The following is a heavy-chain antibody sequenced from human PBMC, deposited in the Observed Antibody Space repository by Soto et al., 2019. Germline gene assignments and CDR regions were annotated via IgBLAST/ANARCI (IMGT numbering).Heavy chain of an antibody. CDR3: ARTLYYYDSSGYSRPGDAFDI. Sequence: GGSLRLSXAASGFTFSSYEMNWVRQAPGMGLEWVSYISSSGSTIYYADSVKGRFTISRDNAKNSLYLQMNSLRAEDTAVYYCARTLYYYDSSGYSRPGDAFDIWGQGTMVTVSS. D-gene: IGHD3-22*01. V-gene: IGHV3-48*03. CDR1: GFTFSSYE. CDR2: ISSSGSTI. J-gene: IGHJ3*02.